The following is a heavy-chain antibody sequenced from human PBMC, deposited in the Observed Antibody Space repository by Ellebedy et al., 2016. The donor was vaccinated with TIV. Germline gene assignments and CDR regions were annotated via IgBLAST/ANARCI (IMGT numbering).Heavy chain of an antibody. D-gene: IGHD1/OR15-1a*01. V-gene: IGHV3-53*01. J-gene: IGHJ4*02. CDR3: AVSLTTSGAFDY. Sequence: GGSLRLSCAASGFIVSSYYMIWVRQAPGKGLEWVSVIYDGGHTSYADSVTGRFTISRDSSKNTLYLQMNSLRADDSALYFCAVSLTTSGAFDYWGQGMLVTVSS. CDR1: GFIVSSYY. CDR2: IYDGGHT.